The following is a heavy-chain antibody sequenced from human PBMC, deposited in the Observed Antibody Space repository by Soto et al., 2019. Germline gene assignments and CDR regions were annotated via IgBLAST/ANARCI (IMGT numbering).Heavy chain of an antibody. V-gene: IGHV3-48*02. D-gene: IGHD3-22*01. CDR2: ISRSSSST. J-gene: IGHJ4*02. CDR3: ARADYDTSGYYFDY. CDR1: GFTFSSYS. Sequence: GGSLRLSCAASGFTFSSYSMNWVRQAPGKGLEWVSYISRSSSSTYYADSVRGRFTISRDNAYNSLYLQMNSLRDEDTAVYYCARADYDTSGYYFDYWGQGALVTVSS.